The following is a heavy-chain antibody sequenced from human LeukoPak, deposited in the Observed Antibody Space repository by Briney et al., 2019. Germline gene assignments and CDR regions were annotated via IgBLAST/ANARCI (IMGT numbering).Heavy chain of an antibody. J-gene: IGHJ4*02. CDR2: INHSGST. CDR1: GGSFSGYY. Sequence: SETLSLTCAVYGGSFSGYYWSWIRQPPGKGLEWIGEINHSGSTNYNPSLKSRVTISVDTSKNQFSLKLSSVTTADTAVYYCARHYRRVTMVRGVHYYFDYWGQGTLVTVSS. D-gene: IGHD3-10*01. V-gene: IGHV4-34*01. CDR3: ARHYRRVTMVRGVHYYFDY.